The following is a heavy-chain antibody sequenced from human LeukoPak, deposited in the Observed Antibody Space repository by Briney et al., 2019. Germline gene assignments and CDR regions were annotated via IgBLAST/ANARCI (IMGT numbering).Heavy chain of an antibody. CDR3: ARDSLYYYDSSGYVDY. V-gene: IGHV3-21*04. Sequence: PGGSLRLSCAASGFTFSSYSMNWVRQAPGKGLEWVSSISSSSSYIYYADSVKGRFTIPRDNAKNSLYLQMNSLRAEDTAVYYCARDSLYYYDSSGYVDYWGQGTLVTVSS. CDR2: ISSSSSYI. CDR1: GFTFSSYS. J-gene: IGHJ4*02. D-gene: IGHD3-22*01.